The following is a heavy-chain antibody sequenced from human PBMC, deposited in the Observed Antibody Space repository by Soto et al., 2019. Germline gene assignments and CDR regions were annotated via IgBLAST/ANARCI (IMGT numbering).Heavy chain of an antibody. Sequence: GESLKISCEASGYMFPIYHISWVRQMPGKGLEWVGKIDPSDSRTMYRPSSRARITISVDKSINTAYLQWSSLKASDTAMYYCARRGRDGYNLGYWGQGTLVTVSS. CDR3: ARRGRDGYNLGY. CDR1: GYMFPIYH. V-gene: IGHV5-10-1*01. CDR2: IDPSDSRT. D-gene: IGHD5-12*01. J-gene: IGHJ4*02.